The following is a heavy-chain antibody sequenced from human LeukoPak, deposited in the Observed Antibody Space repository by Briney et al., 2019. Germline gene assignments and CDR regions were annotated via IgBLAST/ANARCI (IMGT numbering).Heavy chain of an antibody. CDR3: ARGGPEWQLDY. D-gene: IGHD1-26*01. Sequence: PGRSLRLSCAASGFTFTSYGMLWVRQAPGKGLEWVAVIWYDGSNKYYADSVKGRFTISRDNSKNTLYLQMNSLRAEDTAVYYCARGGPEWQLDYWGQGTLVTVSS. V-gene: IGHV3-33*01. CDR1: GFTFTSYG. J-gene: IGHJ4*02. CDR2: IWYDGSNK.